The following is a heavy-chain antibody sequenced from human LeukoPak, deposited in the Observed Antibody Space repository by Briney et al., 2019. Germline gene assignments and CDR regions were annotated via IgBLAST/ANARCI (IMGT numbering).Heavy chain of an antibody. V-gene: IGHV1-8*01. Sequence: ASVKVSCKASGYTFTSYDINWVRQATGQGLEWMGWMNPNSGNTGYAQKFQGRVTMTRNTSISTAYMELSSLRSEDTAVHYCARVRGGLCDDYGDIYYYYYGMDVWGQGTTVTVSS. CDR1: GYTFTSYD. CDR2: MNPNSGNT. J-gene: IGHJ6*02. CDR3: ARVRGGLCDDYGDIYYYYYGMDV. D-gene: IGHD4-17*01.